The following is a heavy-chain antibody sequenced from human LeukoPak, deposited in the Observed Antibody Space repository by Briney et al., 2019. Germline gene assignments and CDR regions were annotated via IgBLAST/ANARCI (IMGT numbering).Heavy chain of an antibody. CDR2: ISGSGGST. Sequence: EALSLTCAVYGGSFSGYYWSWIRQPPGKGLEWVSAISGSGGSTYCADSVKGRFTVSRDNSKNTLYLQMNSLRAEDTAVYYCAKAVQQWLENWYFDLWGRGTLVTVSP. J-gene: IGHJ2*01. CDR3: AKAVQQWLENWYFDL. CDR1: GGSFSGYY. D-gene: IGHD6-19*01. V-gene: IGHV3-23*01.